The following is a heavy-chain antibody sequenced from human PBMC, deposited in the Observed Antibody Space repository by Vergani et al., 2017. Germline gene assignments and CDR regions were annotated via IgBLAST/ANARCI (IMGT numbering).Heavy chain of an antibody. V-gene: IGHV4-59*01. J-gene: IGHJ5*02. CDR2: IYYSGST. CDR3: ARSQVYCSSPSCLGGFDP. Sequence: QVQLQESGPGLAKPSETLSLTCTVSGGSISSYYWSWIRQPPGKGLEWVVYIYYSGSTNYNPSFKSRVTISVDTSKNQFSLKLSSVTAADTAVYYCARSQVYCSSPSCLGGFDPWGQGTLVTVSS. D-gene: IGHD2-2*01. CDR1: GGSISSYY.